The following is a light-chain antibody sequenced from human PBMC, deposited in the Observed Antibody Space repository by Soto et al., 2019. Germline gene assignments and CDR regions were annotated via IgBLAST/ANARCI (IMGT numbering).Light chain of an antibody. J-gene: IGKJ5*01. CDR3: QQLKTYPFT. CDR1: QSVSSW. CDR2: DAS. Sequence: ITTTQSPSTLSASVGDRVTITCRASQSVSSWLAWYQQKPGKAPKLLIYDASRLSIGVASRFSGGGSGTEFTLTISSLQPDDFATYYCQQLKTYPFTFGQGTLLEIK. V-gene: IGKV1-5*01.